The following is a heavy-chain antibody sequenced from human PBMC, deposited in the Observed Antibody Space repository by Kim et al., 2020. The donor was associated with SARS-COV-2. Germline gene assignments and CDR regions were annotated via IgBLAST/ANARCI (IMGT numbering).Heavy chain of an antibody. D-gene: IGHD3-10*01. J-gene: IGHJ6*02. CDR3: ATARFGEYQTQYYYYGMDV. Sequence: ASVKVSCKVSGYTLTELSMHWVRQAPGKGLEWMGGFDPEDGETIYAQKFQGRVTMTEDTSTDTAYMELSSLRSEDTAVYYCATARFGEYQTQYYYYGMDVWGQGTTVTVSS. V-gene: IGHV1-24*01. CDR2: FDPEDGET. CDR1: GYTLTELS.